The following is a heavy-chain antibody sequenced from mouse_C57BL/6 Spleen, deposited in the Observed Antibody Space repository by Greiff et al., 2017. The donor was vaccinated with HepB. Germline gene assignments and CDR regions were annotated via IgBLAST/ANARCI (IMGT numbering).Heavy chain of an antibody. J-gene: IGHJ2*01. D-gene: IGHD1-1*01. CDR2: ISDGGSYT. V-gene: IGHV5-4*01. CDR3: ARERGGSSYGCFDN. Sequence: DVMLVESGGGLVKPGGSLKPSCAVSGLTFSSYASFWVRQTPDKRLEWVATISDGGSYTYYPDNVKGRFTISRENAKNNLYLQMSHLKSEDTARYYCARERGGSSYGCFDNWGNVTTLTVAS. CDR1: GLTFSSYA.